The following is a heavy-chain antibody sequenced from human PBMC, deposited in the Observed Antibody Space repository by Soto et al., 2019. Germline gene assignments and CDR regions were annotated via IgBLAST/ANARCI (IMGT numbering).Heavy chain of an antibody. CDR3: ARDRVYSSSSHWFDP. CDR1: DGSSCSYY. J-gene: IGHJ5*02. Sequence: LVTRSVTCSVGDGSSCSYYWCWIRQSPGKGLEWIGYIYYSGSTNYNPSLKSRVTISVDTSKNQFSLKLSSVTAADTAVYYCARDRVYSSSSHWFDPWGQGTLVTVSS. D-gene: IGHD6-6*01. CDR2: IYYSGST. V-gene: IGHV4-59*01.